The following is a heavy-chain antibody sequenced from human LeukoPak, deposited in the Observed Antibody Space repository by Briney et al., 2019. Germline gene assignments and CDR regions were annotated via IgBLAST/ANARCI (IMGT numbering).Heavy chain of an antibody. CDR3: ARGLNYYDSSANDY. Sequence: ASVKVSCKASGYTFTSYGINWVRQAHGQGLEWMGGIIPIFGTANYAQKFQGRVTMTRNTSISTAYMELSSLRSEDTAVYYCARGLNYYDSSANDYWGQGTLVTVSS. V-gene: IGHV1-8*02. J-gene: IGHJ4*02. CDR1: GYTFTSYG. D-gene: IGHD3-22*01. CDR2: IIPIFGTA.